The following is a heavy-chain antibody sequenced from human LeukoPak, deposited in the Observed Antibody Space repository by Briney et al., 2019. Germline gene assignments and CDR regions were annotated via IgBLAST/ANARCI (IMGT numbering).Heavy chain of an antibody. CDR3: AREDSSSWYYYYYYMDV. V-gene: IGHV3-21*01. CDR2: INDNSHYI. CDR1: GITFSSYS. D-gene: IGHD6-13*01. J-gene: IGHJ6*03. Sequence: GGSLRLSCAASGITFSSYSVNWVRQAPGKGLEWVSSINDNSHYIYYADSVKGRFTTSRDNAKNSLYLQMNSLRAEDTAVYYCAREDSSSWYYYYYYMDVWGKGTTVTISS.